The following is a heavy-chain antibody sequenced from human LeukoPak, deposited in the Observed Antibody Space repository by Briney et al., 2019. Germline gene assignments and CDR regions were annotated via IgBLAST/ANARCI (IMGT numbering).Heavy chain of an antibody. CDR3: ARPHGYCSGGSCPPGYWYFDL. V-gene: IGHV4-59*01. CDR1: GGSISSYY. CDR2: IYYSGST. J-gene: IGHJ2*01. Sequence: SETLSLTCTVSGGSISSYYWSWIRQPPGKGLEWIGYIYYSGSTNYNPSLKGRVTISVDTSKNQFSLKLSSATAADTAVYYCARPHGYCSGGSCPPGYWYFDLWGRGTLVTVSS. D-gene: IGHD2-15*01.